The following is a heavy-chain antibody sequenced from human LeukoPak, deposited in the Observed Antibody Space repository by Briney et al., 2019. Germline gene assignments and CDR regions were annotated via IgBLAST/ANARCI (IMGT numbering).Heavy chain of an antibody. CDR2: MNPNSGNT. V-gene: IGHV1-8*03. Sequence: GASVKVSCKASGYTFTSYDINWVRQATGQGLEWMGWMNPNSGNTGYAQKFQGRATITRNTSISTAYMELSSLRSEDTAVYYCAREYYYDSSGKTNAFDIWGQGTMVTVSS. CDR1: GYTFTSYD. D-gene: IGHD3-22*01. CDR3: AREYYYDSSGKTNAFDI. J-gene: IGHJ3*02.